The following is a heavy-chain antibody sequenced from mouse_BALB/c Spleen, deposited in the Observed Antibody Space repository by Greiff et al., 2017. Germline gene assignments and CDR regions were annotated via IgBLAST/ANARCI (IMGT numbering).Heavy chain of an antibody. CDR1: GYSITSDYA. V-gene: IGHV3-2*02. J-gene: IGHJ2*01. Sequence: VQLQESGPGLVKPSQSLSLTCTVTGYSITSDYAWNWIRQFPGNKLEWMGYISYSGSTSYNPSLKSRISITRDTSKNQFFLQLNSVTTEDTATYYCARRGYDGYYYFDYWGQGTTLTVSS. CDR2: ISYSGST. CDR3: ARRGYDGYYYFDY. D-gene: IGHD2-3*01.